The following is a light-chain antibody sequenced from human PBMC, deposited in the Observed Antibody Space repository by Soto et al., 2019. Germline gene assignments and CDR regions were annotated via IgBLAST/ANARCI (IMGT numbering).Light chain of an antibody. CDR2: DAF. CDR3: QQYATSPAT. V-gene: IGKV3D-20*01. J-gene: IGKJ1*01. Sequence: EIVLTQSPATLSLSPGERATLSCGASQSVDNNYLAWYQQKPGLAPTLLISDAFTRDTGIPDRFSGSGSGTDFTLTISRLEHEDFAVYYCQQYATSPATFGQGTKVEIK. CDR1: QSVDNNY.